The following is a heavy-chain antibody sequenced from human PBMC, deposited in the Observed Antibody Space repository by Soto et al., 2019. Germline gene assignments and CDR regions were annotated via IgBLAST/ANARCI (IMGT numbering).Heavy chain of an antibody. D-gene: IGHD4-17*01. CDR1: GYTFSSHG. Sequence: QVQLVQSGAEVRTPGASVKISCKASGYTFSSHGVQWVRQAPGQRLEWVGWSNGGNGFTKYSQEFQARVTITRDTAASTIYMELHSLTSDDTAVYYCARVSYSDALDVWGQGTTVTVSS. V-gene: IGHV1-3*02. J-gene: IGHJ6*02. CDR2: SNGGNGFT. CDR3: ARVSYSDALDV.